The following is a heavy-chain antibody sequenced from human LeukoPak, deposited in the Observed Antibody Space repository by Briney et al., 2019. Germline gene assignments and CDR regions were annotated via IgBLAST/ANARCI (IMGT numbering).Heavy chain of an antibody. V-gene: IGHV3-23*01. CDR2: ISSSGETT. D-gene: IGHD1-14*01. J-gene: IGHJ4*01. Sequence: GGSLRLSCVASQFTFHTYAMSWVRQRPGKGPEGVSMISSSGETTDYAESVKGRFIISRDNTKNTLYLQLESPRVDDTAIYYCAKDPRAMGRYFFDDWGQGSLVIVSS. CDR3: AKDPRAMGRYFFDD. CDR1: QFTFHTYA.